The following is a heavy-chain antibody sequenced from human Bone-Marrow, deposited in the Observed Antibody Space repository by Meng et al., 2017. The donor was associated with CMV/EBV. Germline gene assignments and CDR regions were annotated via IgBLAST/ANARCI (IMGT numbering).Heavy chain of an antibody. Sequence: GESLKIPCSASGFTFSNYSMAWVRQAPGKGLEWVANIKQDGSEKFYVGSVEGRFTISRDNAKNSLYLQMNSLRAEDTAVYYCASGYCSSTRCPFDYWGQGELVPVSS. CDR1: GFTFSNYS. V-gene: IGHV3-7*01. J-gene: IGHJ4*02. D-gene: IGHD2-2*01. CDR2: IKQDGSEK. CDR3: ASGYCSSTRCPFDY.